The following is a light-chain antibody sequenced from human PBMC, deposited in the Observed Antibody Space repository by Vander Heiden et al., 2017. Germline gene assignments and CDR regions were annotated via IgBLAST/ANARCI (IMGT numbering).Light chain of an antibody. CDR3: QQDNFWYT. J-gene: IGKJ2*01. V-gene: IGKV3-15*01. CDR2: GAS. CDR1: QSVGSN. Sequence: EIVMTQSPATLSVSPGERATLSCRASQSVGSNLVWYQQKPGQAPRLLIYGASTRANGVPARFNGSGSGTEFTLTISSLQSEDFAVYYCQQDNFWYTFGQGTKMEIK.